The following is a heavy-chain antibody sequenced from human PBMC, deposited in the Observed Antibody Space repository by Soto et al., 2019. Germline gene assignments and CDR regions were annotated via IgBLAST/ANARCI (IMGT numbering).Heavy chain of an antibody. CDR1: GYTFTSYA. Sequence: QVQLVQSGAEVKKPGASVKVSCKSSGYTFTSYAISWVRQAPGQGLEWMGWISAYNGNTNYAQKLQRRVTMTTDTSTRTAYMEPRSLRSAYRAVYYGERDTPPTDDWGQGTLVTVSS. CDR2: ISAYNGNT. CDR3: ERDTPPTDD. V-gene: IGHV1-18*01. J-gene: IGHJ4*02.